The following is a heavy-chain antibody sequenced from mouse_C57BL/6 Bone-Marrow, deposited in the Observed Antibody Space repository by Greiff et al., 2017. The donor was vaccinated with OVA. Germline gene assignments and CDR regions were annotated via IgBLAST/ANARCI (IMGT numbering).Heavy chain of an antibody. D-gene: IGHD2-1*01. Sequence: VQLKQSGAELVRPGASVKLSCTASGFNIKDDYMHWVKQRPEQGLEWIGWIDPENGDTEYASKFQGKATITAATSSNTAYLQLSSLTSEDTAVYYCTLIYYGNYGWFDYWGQGTTLTVSS. CDR3: TLIYYGNYGWFDY. V-gene: IGHV14-4*01. J-gene: IGHJ2*01. CDR2: IDPENGDT. CDR1: GFNIKDDY.